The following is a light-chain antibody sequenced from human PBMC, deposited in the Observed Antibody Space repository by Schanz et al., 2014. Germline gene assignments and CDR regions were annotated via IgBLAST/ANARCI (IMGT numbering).Light chain of an antibody. J-gene: IGLJ2*01. Sequence: QSVLTQPPSASGTPGQRVTISCSGSSSNIGSNYVYWYQQLPGTAPKLLIYRNNQRPSGVPDRFSGSKSGTSASLAISGLQSEDEADYYCSSHASNNPRVVFGGGTKLTVL. CDR3: SSHASNNPRVV. CDR1: SSNIGSNY. V-gene: IGLV1-47*01. CDR2: RNN.